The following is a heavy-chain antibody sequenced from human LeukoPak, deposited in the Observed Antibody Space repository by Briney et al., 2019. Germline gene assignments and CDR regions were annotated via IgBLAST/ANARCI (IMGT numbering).Heavy chain of an antibody. CDR3: ARTAGRTFDY. CDR2: INPTGGST. V-gene: IGHV1-46*01. D-gene: IGHD6-6*01. J-gene: IGHJ4*02. CDR1: GYTFPSYF. Sequence: ASVKVSCKASGYTFPSYFMHWVRQAPGQGLEWMGIINPTGGSTTYAQKFQGRVTMTRDTSTSTVYMELSSLRSEDTAVYYCARTAGRTFDYWGQGTLVTVSS.